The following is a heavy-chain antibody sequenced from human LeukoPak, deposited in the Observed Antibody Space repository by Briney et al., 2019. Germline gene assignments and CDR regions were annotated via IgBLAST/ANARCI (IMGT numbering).Heavy chain of an antibody. CDR3: ARDPNYDRADY. Sequence: RASVKVSCTASGYTFTSYGISWVRQAPGQGLEWMGWISAYNGNTNYAQKLQGRVAMTTDTSTSTAYMELRSLRSDDTAVYYCARDPNYDRADYWGQGTLVTVSS. CDR2: ISAYNGNT. CDR1: GYTFTSYG. V-gene: IGHV1-18*01. J-gene: IGHJ4*02. D-gene: IGHD3-22*01.